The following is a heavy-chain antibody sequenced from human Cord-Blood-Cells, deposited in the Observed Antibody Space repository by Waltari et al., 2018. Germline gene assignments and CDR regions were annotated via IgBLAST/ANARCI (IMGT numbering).Heavy chain of an antibody. V-gene: IGHV4-31*03. D-gene: IGHD3-22*01. Sequence: QVQLQESGPGLVKPSQTLSLTCTVSGGSISSGGYYWSCIRQHPGKGLEWIGYIYYSGSTDYRPSLKSRVTISVDPSKNQFSLKLSSVTAADTAVYYCARAPVGWLLLVDAFDIWGQGTMVTVSS. CDR3: ARAPVGWLLLVDAFDI. J-gene: IGHJ3*02. CDR2: IYYSGST. CDR1: GGSISSGGYY.